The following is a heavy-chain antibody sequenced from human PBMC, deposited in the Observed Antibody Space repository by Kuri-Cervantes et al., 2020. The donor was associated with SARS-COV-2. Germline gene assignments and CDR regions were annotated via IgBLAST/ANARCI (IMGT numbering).Heavy chain of an antibody. Sequence: SETLSLTCAVYGGSFSGYYWSWIRQPPGKGLEWIGEINHSGSTNYNPSLKSRVTISVDTSKNQFSLKLSSVTAADTAVYYCARVDGGSGWTYYGMDVWGQGTTVTVSS. D-gene: IGHD6-19*01. CDR2: INHSGST. J-gene: IGHJ6*02. CDR3: ARVDGGSGWTYYGMDV. V-gene: IGHV4-34*01. CDR1: GGSFSGYY.